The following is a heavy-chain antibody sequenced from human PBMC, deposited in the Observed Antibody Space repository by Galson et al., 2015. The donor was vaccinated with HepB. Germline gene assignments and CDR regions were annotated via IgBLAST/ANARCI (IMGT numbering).Heavy chain of an antibody. V-gene: IGHV3-66*02. CDR3: ARGPGIVGATTGYYYYYGMDV. J-gene: IGHJ6*02. CDR2: IYSGGST. Sequence: SLRLSCAASGFTVSSNYMSRVRQAPGKGLEWVSVIYSGGSTYYADSVKGRFTISRDNSKNTLYLQMNSLRAEDTAVYYCARGPGIVGATTGYYYYYGMDVWGQGTTVTVSS. CDR1: GFTVSSNY. D-gene: IGHD1-26*01.